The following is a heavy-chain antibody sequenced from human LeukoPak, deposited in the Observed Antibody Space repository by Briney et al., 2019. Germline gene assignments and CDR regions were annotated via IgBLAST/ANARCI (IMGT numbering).Heavy chain of an antibody. Sequence: AGGSLRLSCAVSGWSFSSYWMSWVRQVPGKGLEWVSSINEVGSDTRYADSVRGRFTISRDNAKNSLYLQMNSLRAEDTALYYCAKDRYSRGTGFDYWGQGTLVTASS. CDR3: AKDRYSRGTGFDY. CDR2: INEVGSDT. CDR1: GWSFSSYW. D-gene: IGHD5-18*01. V-gene: IGHV3-7*03. J-gene: IGHJ4*02.